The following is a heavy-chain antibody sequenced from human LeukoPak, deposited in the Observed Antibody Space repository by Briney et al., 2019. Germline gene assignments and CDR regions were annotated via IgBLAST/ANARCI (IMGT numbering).Heavy chain of an antibody. CDR2: ISYDGSTK. V-gene: IGHV3-30-3*01. Sequence: GGSLRLSCAASGFTFSSYAMHWVRQAPGKGLEWVALISYDGSTKYYTDSVRGRFTISRDNSKNTLYLQMSSLRAENTAVYYCARDLDVGGDKAMGTLGYWGQGTLVTVSS. D-gene: IGHD5-18*01. CDR1: GFTFSSYA. CDR3: ARDLDVGGDKAMGTLGY. J-gene: IGHJ4*02.